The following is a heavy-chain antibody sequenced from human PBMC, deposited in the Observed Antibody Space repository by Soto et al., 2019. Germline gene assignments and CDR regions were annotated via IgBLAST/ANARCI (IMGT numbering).Heavy chain of an antibody. J-gene: IGHJ5*02. CDR2: IYSGGST. V-gene: IGHV3-53*01. CDR3: ARVMGNYYDSSGPMLFDP. Sequence: GGSLRLSCAASGFTVSSNYMSWVRQAPGKGLEWVSVIYSGGSTYYADSVKGRFTISRDNSKNTLYLQMNSLRAEDTAVYYCARVMGNYYDSSGPMLFDPWGQGTLVTSPQ. CDR1: GFTVSSNY. D-gene: IGHD3-22*01.